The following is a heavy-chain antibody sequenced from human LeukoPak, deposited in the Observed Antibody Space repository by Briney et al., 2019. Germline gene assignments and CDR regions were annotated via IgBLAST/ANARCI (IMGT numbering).Heavy chain of an antibody. CDR3: TTDFPVTTGLYAFDI. Sequence: GGSLRLSCAASGFTFSSYAMSWVRQAPGKGLEWVSAISGSGGSTYYADSVKGRFTISRDNSKNTLYLQMNSLRAEDTAVYYCTTDFPVTTGLYAFDIWGQGTMVTVSS. CDR2: ISGSGGST. V-gene: IGHV3-23*01. D-gene: IGHD4-17*01. J-gene: IGHJ3*02. CDR1: GFTFSSYA.